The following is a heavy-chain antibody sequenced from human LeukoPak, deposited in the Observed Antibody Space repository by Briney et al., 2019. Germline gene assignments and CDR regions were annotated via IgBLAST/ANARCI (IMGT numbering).Heavy chain of an antibody. D-gene: IGHD2-15*01. CDR3: AKDSSRGVVVAALNWFDP. CDR1: GFTFSSYA. CDR2: ISGSGGST. V-gene: IGHV3-23*01. Sequence: GGSLRLSCAASGFTFSSYAMSWVRQAPGKGLEWVSAISGSGGSTYYADSVKGRFTISRDNSKNTLYLQMNSLRAEDTAVYYCAKDSSRGVVVAALNWFDPWGQGTLVTVSS. J-gene: IGHJ5*02.